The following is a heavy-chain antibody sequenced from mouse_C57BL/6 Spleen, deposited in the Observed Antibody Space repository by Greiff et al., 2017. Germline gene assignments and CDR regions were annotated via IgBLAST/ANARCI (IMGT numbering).Heavy chain of an antibody. D-gene: IGHD2-4*01. J-gene: IGHJ4*01. CDR3: ARFYYDYDNAMDY. CDR1: GFTFSDYG. Sequence: DVKLVESGGGLVKPGGSLKLSCAASGFTFSDYGMHWVRQAPEKGLEWVAYISSGSSTIYYADTVKGRFTISRDNAKNTLFLQMTSLRSEDTAMYYCARFYYDYDNAMDYWGQGTSVTVSS. CDR2: ISSGSSTI. V-gene: IGHV5-17*01.